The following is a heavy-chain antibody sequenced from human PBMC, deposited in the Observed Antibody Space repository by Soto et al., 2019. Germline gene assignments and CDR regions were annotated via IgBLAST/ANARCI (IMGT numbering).Heavy chain of an antibody. Sequence: EVQLLESGGGFVQPGGSLRLSCTASGVGLSTYAISWVRQAPGKGLEWVSVISGNSGKTDYADSVKGRFSISRDKSEKTVYLQMNRLRAEDTAGYYCALPSCGGDCYSPFDYWGQGPLVTVSS. D-gene: IGHD2-21*02. CDR1: GVGLSTYA. CDR2: ISGNSGKT. CDR3: ALPSCGGDCYSPFDY. J-gene: IGHJ4*02. V-gene: IGHV3-23*01.